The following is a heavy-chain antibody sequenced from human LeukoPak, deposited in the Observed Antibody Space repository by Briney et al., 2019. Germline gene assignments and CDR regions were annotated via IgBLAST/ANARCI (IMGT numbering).Heavy chain of an antibody. D-gene: IGHD3-22*01. CDR2: ISGSGGST. CDR1: GFTFSSYA. J-gene: IGHJ4*02. V-gene: IGHV3-23*01. Sequence: GGSLRLSCAASGFTFSSYAMSWVRQAPGEGLEWVSAISGSGGSTYYADSVKGRFTISRDNSKNTLYLQMNSLRAEDTAVYYCAKDGKARRYYYDSPYFDYWGQGTLVTVSS. CDR3: AKDGKARRYYYDSPYFDY.